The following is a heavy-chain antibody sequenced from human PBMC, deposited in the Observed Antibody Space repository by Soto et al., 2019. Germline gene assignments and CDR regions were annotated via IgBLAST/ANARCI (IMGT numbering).Heavy chain of an antibody. Sequence: QVQLQESGPGLVKPSQTLSLTCTVSGGSISSGGYYWSWIRQHPGKGLEWIGYIYYSGSTYYNPSLKSRVTISVYTSKTQFSVKLSSVTAADTAVYYCARDTRWNDAGGWFDPWGQGTLVTVSS. CDR3: ARDTRWNDAGGWFDP. D-gene: IGHD1-1*01. J-gene: IGHJ5*02. CDR1: GGSISSGGYY. V-gene: IGHV4-31*03. CDR2: IYYSGST.